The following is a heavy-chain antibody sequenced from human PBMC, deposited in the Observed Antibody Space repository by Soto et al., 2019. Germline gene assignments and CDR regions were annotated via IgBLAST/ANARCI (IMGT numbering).Heavy chain of an antibody. CDR2: ISAYNGNT. J-gene: IGHJ6*02. D-gene: IGHD2-21*01. CDR3: ARDFGGEGTWYYYYGMDV. V-gene: IGHV1-18*01. CDR1: GYTFTSYG. Sequence: VKVSCKASGYTFTSYGISWVRQAPGQGLEWMGWISAYNGNTNYAQKLQGRVTMTTDTSTSTAYMELRSLRSDDTAVYYCARDFGGEGTWYYYYGMDVWGQGTTVTVSS.